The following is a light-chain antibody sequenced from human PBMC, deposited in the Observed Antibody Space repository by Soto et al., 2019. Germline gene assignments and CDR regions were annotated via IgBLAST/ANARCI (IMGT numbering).Light chain of an antibody. CDR1: QTISND. V-gene: IGKV3-15*01. CDR2: GAS. J-gene: IGKJ4*01. CDR3: QQNNKWPPVT. Sequence: EVVMTQSPATVSVSPGEGVTLSCRASQTISNDLAWYQQKPGQAPRLLIYGASTRATGVPARSSGGGSGTEFTLPISSLQSEDFAFYYCQQNNKWPPVTFGGGTKVEIK.